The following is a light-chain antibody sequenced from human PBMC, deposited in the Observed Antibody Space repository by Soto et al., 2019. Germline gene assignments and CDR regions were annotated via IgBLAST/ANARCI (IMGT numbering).Light chain of an antibody. V-gene: IGLV2-14*01. CDR1: INDIGSYNY. CDR2: EVT. CDR3: SSYKFSTTLRV. J-gene: IGLJ3*02. Sequence: QSALTQPASVSGSPGQSITLSCAGTINDIGSYNYVSWFQQHPGKAPKLIIYEVTHRPSGISTRFSSSKSGNTASLTISGLQAEDEAVYYCSSYKFSTTLRVFGGGTKVTVL.